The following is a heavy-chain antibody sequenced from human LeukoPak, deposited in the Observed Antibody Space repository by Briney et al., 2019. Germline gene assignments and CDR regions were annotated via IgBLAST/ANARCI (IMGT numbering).Heavy chain of an antibody. Sequence: SVKVSCKASGGTFSSYAISWVRQAPGQGLEWMGGIIPIFGTANYAQKFQGRVTITTDESTSTAYMELSSLRSEDTAVYYCARDREYCSSTSCSPNWFDPWGQGTLVTVSS. CDR3: ARDREYCSSTSCSPNWFDP. CDR2: IIPIFGTA. D-gene: IGHD2-2*01. CDR1: GGTFSSYA. V-gene: IGHV1-69*05. J-gene: IGHJ5*02.